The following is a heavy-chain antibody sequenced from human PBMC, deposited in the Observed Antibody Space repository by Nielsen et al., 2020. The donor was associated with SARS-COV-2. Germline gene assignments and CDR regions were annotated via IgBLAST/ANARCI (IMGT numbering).Heavy chain of an antibody. J-gene: IGHJ6*02. V-gene: IGHV4-59*13. Sequence: SETLSLTCTVFGGSIGSYYWSWIRQPPGKGLEWIGHIFNTGSTSYNPSLRSRVTILVDTSKNHFSLKLTSVTAADTAVYYCARGTYYYGMDVWGQGTTVTVSS. CDR2: IFNTGST. CDR3: ARGTYYYGMDV. CDR1: GGSIGSYY.